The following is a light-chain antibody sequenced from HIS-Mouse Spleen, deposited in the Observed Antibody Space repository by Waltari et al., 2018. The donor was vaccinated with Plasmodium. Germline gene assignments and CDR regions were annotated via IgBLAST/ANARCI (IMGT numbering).Light chain of an antibody. V-gene: IGKV3-20*01. Sequence: EIGLTQSPGTLSLSPGERATLSCRAHQSVSRSYLAWYKTKPGQAPRLIIYGASSRATGIPDRFSGSGSGTDFTLTISRLEPEDFAVYYCQQYGSSPRFGQGTKLEIK. CDR2: GAS. CDR3: QQYGSSPR. J-gene: IGKJ2*03. CDR1: QSVSRSY.